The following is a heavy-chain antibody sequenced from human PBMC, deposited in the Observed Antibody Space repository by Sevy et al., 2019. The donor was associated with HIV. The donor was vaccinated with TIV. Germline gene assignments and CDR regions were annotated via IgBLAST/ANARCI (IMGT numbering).Heavy chain of an antibody. V-gene: IGHV1-18*01. Sequence: ASVKVSCKASGYTFTSYGISWVRQAPGQGLEWMGWISAYNGNTNYAQKLQGRVTMTTDTSTSTAYMRLRSLRSDDTDVYYCATLLGYCSSTSCSPYYFDYWGQGTLVTVSS. CDR3: ATLLGYCSSTSCSPYYFDY. J-gene: IGHJ4*02. D-gene: IGHD2-2*01. CDR1: GYTFTSYG. CDR2: ISAYNGNT.